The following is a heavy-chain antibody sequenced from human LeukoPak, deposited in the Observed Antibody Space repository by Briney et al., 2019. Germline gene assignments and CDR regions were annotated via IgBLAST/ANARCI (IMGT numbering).Heavy chain of an antibody. CDR2: IYYSGST. V-gene: IGHV4-59*08. D-gene: IGHD2-15*01. Sequence: SETLSLTCTVSGGSISSYYWSWIRQPPGKGLEWIGYIYYSGSTNYNPSLKSRVTISVDTSKNQFSLKLSSVTAADTAVYYCARHVPSFDCSGGSCYSVHWWFDPWGQGTLVTVSS. J-gene: IGHJ5*02. CDR1: GGSISSYY. CDR3: ARHVPSFDCSGGSCYSVHWWFDP.